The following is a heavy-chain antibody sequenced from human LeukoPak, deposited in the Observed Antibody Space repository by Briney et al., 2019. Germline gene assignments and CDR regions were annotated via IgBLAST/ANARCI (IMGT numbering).Heavy chain of an antibody. CDR1: GGSISSSSYY. Sequence: SETLSLTCTVSGGSISSSSYYWGWIRQPPGKGLEWIGSIYYSGSTYYNPSLKSRVTISVDTSKNQFSLKLSSVTAADTAVYYCARGGGSGSYNYYMDVWGKGTTVTISS. CDR2: IYYSGST. J-gene: IGHJ6*03. D-gene: IGHD3-10*01. V-gene: IGHV4-39*07. CDR3: ARGGGSGSYNYYMDV.